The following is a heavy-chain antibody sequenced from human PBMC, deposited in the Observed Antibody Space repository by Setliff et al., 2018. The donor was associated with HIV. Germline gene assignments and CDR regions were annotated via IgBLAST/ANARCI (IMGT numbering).Heavy chain of an antibody. CDR3: ARGKGVGGVVITGGLDV. D-gene: IGHD3-10*01. CDR2: CNPNTGVS. CDR1: GYRFIDYY. J-gene: IGHJ6*04. V-gene: IGHV1-2*02. Sequence: ASVKVSCKASGYRFIDYYMHWLRQAPGQGLEWVGGCNPNTGVSGYALKFQARVTMTRDTSISTAYMELSSLTSEDTAVYYCARGKGVGGVVITGGLDVWGKGTTVTSPQ.